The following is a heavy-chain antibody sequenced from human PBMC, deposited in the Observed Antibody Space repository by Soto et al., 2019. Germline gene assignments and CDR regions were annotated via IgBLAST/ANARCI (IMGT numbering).Heavy chain of an antibody. Sequence: SETLSLTCTVSGASISYGGFSWSWIRQSPGKGLEWIGYISHLESTYFHPSFKSRLTMSIDRTRNQFSPKLSSVTAADMAVYYCARGGGYDSFDYWGQGVLVTVSS. J-gene: IGHJ4*02. CDR2: ISHLEST. CDR1: GASISYGGFS. V-gene: IGHV4-30-2*06. CDR3: ARGGGYDSFDY. D-gene: IGHD5-12*01.